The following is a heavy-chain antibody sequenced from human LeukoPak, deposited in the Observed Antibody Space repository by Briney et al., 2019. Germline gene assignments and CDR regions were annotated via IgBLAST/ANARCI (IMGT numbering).Heavy chain of an antibody. V-gene: IGHV3-21*01. CDR3: ARASHVDTARVGY. D-gene: IGHD5-18*01. Sequence: GGSLRLSCAASGFTFSSYSMNWVRQAPGKELEWVSSISSSSSYIYYADSVKGRFTISRDNAKNSLYLQMNSLRAEDTAVYYCARASHVDTARVGYWGQGTLVTVSS. CDR1: GFTFSSYS. J-gene: IGHJ4*02. CDR2: ISSSSSYI.